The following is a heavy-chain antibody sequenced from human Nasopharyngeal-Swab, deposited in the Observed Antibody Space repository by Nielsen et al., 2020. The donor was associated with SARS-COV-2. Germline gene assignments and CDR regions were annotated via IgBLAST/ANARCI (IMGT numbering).Heavy chain of an antibody. Sequence: ASVKVSCKASGYTFTSYAMHWVRQAPGQRLEWMGWINAGNGNTKYSQKFQGRVTITRDTSASTAYMELSSLRSEDTAVYYCARSTYYYDSSGYSFDYWGQGTLVTV. V-gene: IGHV1-3*01. J-gene: IGHJ4*02. CDR2: INAGNGNT. D-gene: IGHD3-22*01. CDR3: ARSTYYYDSSGYSFDY. CDR1: GYTFTSYA.